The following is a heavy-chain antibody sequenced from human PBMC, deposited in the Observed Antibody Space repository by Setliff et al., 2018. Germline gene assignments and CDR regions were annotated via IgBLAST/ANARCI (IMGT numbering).Heavy chain of an antibody. CDR2: ISCYDGNT. J-gene: IGHJ4*02. Sequence: ASVKVSCKSSGYTFNSYGITWVRQAPGQGLEWMGWISCYDGNTRYARKIQGRATMTTDTSTTTAYMELRSLTSDDTAVYYCAYDSWGQGTLVTVSS. V-gene: IGHV1-18*01. CDR1: GYTFNSYG. CDR3: AYDS.